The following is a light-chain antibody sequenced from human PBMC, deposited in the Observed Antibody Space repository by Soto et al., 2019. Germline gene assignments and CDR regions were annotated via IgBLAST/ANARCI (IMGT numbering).Light chain of an antibody. CDR3: CSYADSYNKV. V-gene: IGLV2-11*01. CDR2: DVS. CDR1: SSDVGGYNY. Sequence: QSVLAQPRSVSGSPGQSVTISCTGTSSDVGGYNYVSWYQQHPGKAPKLMIYDVSKRPSGVPDRFSGSKSGNTASLTISGLQAEDEADYYCCSYADSYNKVFGTGTKVTVL. J-gene: IGLJ1*01.